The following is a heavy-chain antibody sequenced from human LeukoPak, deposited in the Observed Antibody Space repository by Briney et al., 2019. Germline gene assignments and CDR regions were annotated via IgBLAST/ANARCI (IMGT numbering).Heavy chain of an antibody. D-gene: IGHD3-9*01. CDR1: GFTFSSYD. Sequence: GGSLRLSCAASGFTFSSYDMHWVRQATGKGLEWVSAIGTAGDTYYPGSVKGRFTISRENAKNSLYLQMNSLRAEDTAVYYCARAPLRHTWFQYFDLWGQGTLVTVSS. CDR2: IGTAGDT. CDR3: ARAPLRHTWFQYFDL. J-gene: IGHJ4*02. V-gene: IGHV3-13*01.